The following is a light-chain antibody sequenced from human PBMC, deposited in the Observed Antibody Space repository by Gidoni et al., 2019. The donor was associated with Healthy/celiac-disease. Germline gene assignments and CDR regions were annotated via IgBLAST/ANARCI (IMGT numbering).Light chain of an antibody. CDR3: QQSRGWT. V-gene: IGKV3-20*01. J-gene: IGKJ1*01. CDR2: GAS. Sequence: RLLIYGASSRATGIPDRFSGSGSVTDFTLTISRLEPEDFAVYYCQQSRGWTFXQXTKVEIK.